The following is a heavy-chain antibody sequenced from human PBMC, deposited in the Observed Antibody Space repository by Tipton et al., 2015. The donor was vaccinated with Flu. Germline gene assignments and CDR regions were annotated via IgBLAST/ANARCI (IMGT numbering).Heavy chain of an antibody. V-gene: IGHV4-59*01. D-gene: IGHD3-9*01. CDR2: IYYSGST. Sequence: LRLSCAASGFTFSSYDMHWIRQPPGKGLEWIGSIYYSGSTNYSPSLKSRVTMSVDTSKSQISLKLIFVTAADTAVYYCARHHRWLGYFESWGLGTLVTVSS. J-gene: IGHJ4*02. CDR3: ARHHRWLGYFES. CDR1: GFTFSSYD.